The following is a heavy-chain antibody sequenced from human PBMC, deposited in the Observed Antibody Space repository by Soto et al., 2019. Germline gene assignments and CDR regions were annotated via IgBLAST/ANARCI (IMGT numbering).Heavy chain of an antibody. V-gene: IGHV1-18*01. CDR3: AWAMYYYRNSGLAF. D-gene: IGHD5-12*01. Sequence: QIHLEQSGPEVKKPGASVKVSCKASGYTFTSYGISWVRLAPGQGLEWMGWINIYGGGTNYAQKYHDRVTMARNTYANAVYLEMRCLTSDDTAMHNCAWAMYYYRNSGLAFWGQGTLATVSS. CDR1: GYTFTSYG. J-gene: IGHJ4*02. CDR2: INIYGGGT.